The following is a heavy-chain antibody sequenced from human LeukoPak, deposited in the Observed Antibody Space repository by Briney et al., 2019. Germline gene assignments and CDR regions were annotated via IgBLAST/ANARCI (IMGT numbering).Heavy chain of an antibody. CDR2: ISAYNGNT. V-gene: IGHV1-18*04. D-gene: IGHD5-12*01. CDR3: ARWVVATKNFDY. Sequence: ASVKVSCKASGYTFTSYYMHWVRQAPGQGLEWMGWISAYNGNTNYAQKLQGRVTMTTDTSTSTAYMELRSLRSDDTAVYYCARWVVATKNFDYWGQGTLVTVSS. CDR1: GYTFTSYY. J-gene: IGHJ4*02.